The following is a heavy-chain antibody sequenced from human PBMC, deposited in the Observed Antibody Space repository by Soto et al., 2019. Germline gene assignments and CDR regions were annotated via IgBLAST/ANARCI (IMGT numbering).Heavy chain of an antibody. CDR2: INHSGST. J-gene: IGHJ4*02. Sequence: SEPLSLTCAVDDGSSSGYYWTRVRQPPGTGLEWIGEINHSGSTNYNPSLKSRVTISVDTSKNQFSLKLTSVTAADTAVYYCAKDKITGLFDYWGQGTLVTVSS. D-gene: IGHD2-8*02. CDR3: AKDKITGLFDY. V-gene: IGHV4-34*01. CDR1: DGSSSGYY.